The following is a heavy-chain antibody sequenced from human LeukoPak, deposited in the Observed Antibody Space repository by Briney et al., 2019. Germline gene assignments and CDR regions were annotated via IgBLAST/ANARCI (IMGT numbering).Heavy chain of an antibody. CDR3: ARARYGGNQIDY. CDR1: GYTFTSYG. D-gene: IGHD4/OR15-4a*01. CDR2: ISAYNGNT. V-gene: IGHV1-18*01. Sequence: ASVKVSCKASGYTFTSYGISWVRQAPGQGLEWMGWISAYNGNTNYAQKLQGRVTVTRDTSTSTVYMELSSLRSEDTAMYYCARARYGGNQIDYWGQGTLVTVSS. J-gene: IGHJ4*02.